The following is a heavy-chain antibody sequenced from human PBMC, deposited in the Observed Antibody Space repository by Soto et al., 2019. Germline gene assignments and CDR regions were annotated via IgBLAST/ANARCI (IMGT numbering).Heavy chain of an antibody. J-gene: IGHJ1*01. CDR2: ISPNGDNI. CDR1: GFTFSDYY. CDR3: ARVLTRGLCGGGSCASQH. V-gene: IGHV3-11*01. D-gene: IGHD2-15*01. Sequence: QVQLVESGGGFVKPGGSLRLSCAASGFTFSDYYMNWIRQAPGKGPECVAYISPNGDNIAYADSVRGRFTISRDNAEDSLYLQMNSLRAEDTAVYYCARVLTRGLCGGGSCASQHWGQGSLVTVSS.